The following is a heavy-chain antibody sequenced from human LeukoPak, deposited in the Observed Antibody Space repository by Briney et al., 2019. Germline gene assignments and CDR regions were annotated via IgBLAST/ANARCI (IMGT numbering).Heavy chain of an antibody. V-gene: IGHV3-7*01. CDR3: ASRSGTPGGGDAFDI. CDR2: IDQGGSEK. D-gene: IGHD3-16*01. Sequence: GGPLRLSCAASGFTFSSYWMTWVRQAPGKGLDWVANIDQGGSEKFYADSVKGRFSISRDNAKNSLYLQMNNLRDEDTAVYYCASRSGTPGGGDAFDIWGHGTMVTVSP. J-gene: IGHJ3*02. CDR1: GFTFSSYW.